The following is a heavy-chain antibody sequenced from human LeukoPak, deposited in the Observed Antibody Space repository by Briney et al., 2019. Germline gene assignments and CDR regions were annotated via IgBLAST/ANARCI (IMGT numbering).Heavy chain of an antibody. CDR2: IYYSGST. CDR3: VREDSAFDI. CDR1: GGTIGSYY. Sequence: PSETLSLTCTVSGGTIGSYYWNWIRQPPGKGLEWIAYIYYSGSTNYNPSLKSRVTLSVDASKNQFSLKLSSVTAADTAVYYCVREDSAFDIWGQGTMVTVSS. V-gene: IGHV4-59*12. J-gene: IGHJ3*02.